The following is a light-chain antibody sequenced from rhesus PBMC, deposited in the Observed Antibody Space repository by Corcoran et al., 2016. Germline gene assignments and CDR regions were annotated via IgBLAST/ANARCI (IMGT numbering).Light chain of an antibody. J-gene: IGKJ2*01. V-gene: IGKV1S17*01. Sequence: DIQMTQSPSSLSASVGDRVTITCRASQGITNDLAWYQQNPGEIPKLLIYEASSLESGIPSRFSGRGSGTDFTLTITSLQPEDFAIYYCQHYYRTPYSFGQGTKVEIK. CDR3: QHYYRTPYS. CDR2: EAS. CDR1: QGITND.